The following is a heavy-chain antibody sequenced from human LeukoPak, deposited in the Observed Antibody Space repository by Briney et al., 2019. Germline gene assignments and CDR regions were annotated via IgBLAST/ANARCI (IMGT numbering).Heavy chain of an antibody. CDR3: ARRASWYYFDY. CDR2: IYHSGGT. D-gene: IGHD1-1*01. CDR1: GDSISSSKW. J-gene: IGHJ4*02. V-gene: IGHV4-4*02. Sequence: SGTLSLTCVVSGDSISSSKWWSWVRQPPGKGLEWTGEIYHSGGTNYNPSLKSRVTILVDKSKNQFSLNLSSVTVADTAVYYCARRASWYYFDYWGQGTLVTVSS.